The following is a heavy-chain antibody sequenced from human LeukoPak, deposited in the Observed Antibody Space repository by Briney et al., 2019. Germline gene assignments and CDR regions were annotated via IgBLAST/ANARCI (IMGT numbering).Heavy chain of an antibody. CDR1: GYTFTSYD. J-gene: IGHJ4*02. CDR3: ARAHYDILTGYFRRLSPAHIYFDY. D-gene: IGHD3-9*01. V-gene: IGHV1-8*01. CDR2: MNPNSGNT. Sequence: ASVKVSCKASGYTFTSYDINWVRQATGQGLEWMGWMNPNSGNTGYAQKFQGRVTMTRNTSISTAYMELSSLRSEDTAVYYCARAHYDILTGYFRRLSPAHIYFDYWGQGTLVTVSS.